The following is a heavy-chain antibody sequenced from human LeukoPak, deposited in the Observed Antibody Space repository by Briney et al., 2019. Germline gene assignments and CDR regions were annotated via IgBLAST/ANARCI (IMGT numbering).Heavy chain of an antibody. CDR1: GYSFNEYY. CDR3: ATATRYDSSDARSHYFDL. V-gene: IGHV1-2*02. D-gene: IGHD3-22*01. Sequence: GASVKVSCRAPGYSFNEYYVHWVRQAPGQGLEWMGWNVPITGDTRYAPRFQGGVTLSSDTSTSTAYLELSSLRSDDTAVFYCATATRYDSSDARSHYFDLWGRGNLITVSS. CDR2: NVPITGDT. J-gene: IGHJ2*01.